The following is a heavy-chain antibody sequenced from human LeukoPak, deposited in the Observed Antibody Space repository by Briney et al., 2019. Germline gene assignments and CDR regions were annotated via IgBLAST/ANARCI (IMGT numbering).Heavy chain of an antibody. CDR2: IDPTDSYT. V-gene: IGHV5-10-1*01. CDR3: AINTWDLLGFDY. CDR1: GYSFTSYR. Sequence: PGGSLRLSCKGSGYSFTSYRINWVRQMPGKGLEWMGRIDPTDSYTNYSPSFEGHVTVSADKSIGTAYLQWTSLKASDTALYYCAINTWDLLGFDYWGQGTLVTVSS. D-gene: IGHD1-26*01. J-gene: IGHJ4*02.